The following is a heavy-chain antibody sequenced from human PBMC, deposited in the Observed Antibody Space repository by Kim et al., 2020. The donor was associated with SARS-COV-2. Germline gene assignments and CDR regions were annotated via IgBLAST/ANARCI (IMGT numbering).Heavy chain of an antibody. V-gene: IGHV3-11*04. CDR2: ISSSGSTI. CDR1: GFTFSDYY. CDR3: ATSSITMVRGVINGMDV. D-gene: IGHD3-10*01. J-gene: IGHJ6*02. Sequence: GGSLRLSCAASGFTFSDYYMSWIRQAPGKGLEWVSYISSSGSTIYYADSVKGRFTISRDNAKNSLYLQMNSLRAEDTAVYYCATSSITMVRGVINGMDVWGQGTTVTVSS.